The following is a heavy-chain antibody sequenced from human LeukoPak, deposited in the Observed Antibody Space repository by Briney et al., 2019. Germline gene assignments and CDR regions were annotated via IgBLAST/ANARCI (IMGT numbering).Heavy chain of an antibody. CDR1: GYTFTSYY. V-gene: IGHV1-46*01. CDR3: ARDSVGASPADY. J-gene: IGHJ4*02. CDR2: INPSGGST. D-gene: IGHD1-26*01. Sequence: ASVKVSCKASGYTFTSYYMHWVRQAPGQGLEWMGIINPSGGSTSYAQKFQGRVTMTRDMSTSTVYMELSSLRFEDTAVYYCARDSVGASPADYWGQGTLVTVSS.